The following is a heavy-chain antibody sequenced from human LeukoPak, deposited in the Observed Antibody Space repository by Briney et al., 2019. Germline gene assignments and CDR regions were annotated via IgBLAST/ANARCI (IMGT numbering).Heavy chain of an antibody. CDR1: GYTFTGYY. V-gene: IGHV1-2*02. D-gene: IGHD4-17*01. Sequence: ASVKVSCKASGYTFTGYYMHWVRQAPGQGLEWMGWINPNSGGTNYAQKFQGRVTMTRDTSISTAYMELSRLRSDDTAVYYCARDYNYGDYAIYMDVWGKGTTVTVSS. J-gene: IGHJ6*03. CDR2: INPNSGGT. CDR3: ARDYNYGDYAIYMDV.